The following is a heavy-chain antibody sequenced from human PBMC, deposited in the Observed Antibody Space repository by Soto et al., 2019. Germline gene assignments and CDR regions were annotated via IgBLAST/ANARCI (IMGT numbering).Heavy chain of an antibody. CDR1: GFTFSDYY. D-gene: IGHD3-3*01. J-gene: IGHJ5*02. CDR2: ISSSGSTI. V-gene: IGHV3-11*01. Sequence: GGSLRLSCAASGFTFSDYYMSWIRQAPGKGLEWVSYISSSGSTIYYADSVKGRFTISRDNAKNSLYLQMNSLRAEDTAVYYCARADYDFWSGYFAPWGQGTLVTVSS. CDR3: ARADYDFWSGYFAP.